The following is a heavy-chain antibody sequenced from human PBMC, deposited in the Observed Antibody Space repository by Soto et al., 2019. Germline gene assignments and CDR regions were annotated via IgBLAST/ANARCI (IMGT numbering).Heavy chain of an antibody. Sequence: PWETLSLTCTVSGGSISSYYWSWIRQPPGKGLEWIGYIYYSGSTNYNPSLKSRVTISVDTSKNQFSLKLSSVTAADTAVYYCARIYSGYDDHPYRGYSSSWYVDYWGQGTLVTSPQ. CDR2: IYYSGST. V-gene: IGHV4-59*01. CDR3: ARIYSGYDDHPYRGYSSSWYVDY. J-gene: IGHJ4*02. CDR1: GGSISSYY. D-gene: IGHD6-13*01.